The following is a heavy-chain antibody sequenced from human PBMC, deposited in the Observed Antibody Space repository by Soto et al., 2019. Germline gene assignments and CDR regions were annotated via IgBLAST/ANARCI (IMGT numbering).Heavy chain of an antibody. V-gene: IGHV1-18*01. J-gene: IGHJ4*02. CDR1: GYTFTSYG. D-gene: IGHD6-19*01. CDR2: ISAYNGNT. CDR3: ARSTRIIAVAGPDDFDY. Sequence: ASVKVSFKASGYTFTSYGISWVRQAPGQGLEWMGWISAYNGNTNYAQKLQGRVTMTTDTSSGTAYMELRSLRSDDTAVYYCARSTRIIAVAGPDDFDYWGQGTLVTVSS.